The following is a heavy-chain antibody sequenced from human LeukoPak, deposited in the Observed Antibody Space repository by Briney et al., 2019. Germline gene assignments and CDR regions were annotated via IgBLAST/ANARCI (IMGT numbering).Heavy chain of an antibody. CDR1: GFTFSSYW. CDR3: ARGVVEVATITVGY. Sequence: PGGSLRLSCAASGFTFSSYWMHWVRQAPGKGLVWASHIKSDGSHTTYADSVKGRFTISRDNAKNTLYLQMNSLRAEDTAVYYCARGVVEVATITVGYWGQGALVTVSS. D-gene: IGHD5-24*01. J-gene: IGHJ4*02. CDR2: IKSDGSHT. V-gene: IGHV3-74*01.